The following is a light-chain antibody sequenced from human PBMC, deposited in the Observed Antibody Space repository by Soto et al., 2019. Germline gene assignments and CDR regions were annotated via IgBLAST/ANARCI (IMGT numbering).Light chain of an antibody. Sequence: QSVLTQPPSVSAAPGQGVTISCSGSSSNIENNYVSWYQQLPGAAPKLLVYEDDKRPSGIPDRFSGSKSGTSATLGITGLQAGDEATCYCGTWDSSLSVVMFGGGTKVTVL. CDR3: GTWDSSLSVVM. V-gene: IGLV1-51*02. CDR2: EDD. J-gene: IGLJ3*02. CDR1: SSNIENNY.